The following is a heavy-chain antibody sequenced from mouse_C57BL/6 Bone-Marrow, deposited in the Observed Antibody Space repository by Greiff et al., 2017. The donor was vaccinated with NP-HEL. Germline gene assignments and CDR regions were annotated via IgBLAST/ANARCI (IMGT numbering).Heavy chain of an antibody. Sequence: EVKLVESGGGLVKPGGSLKLSCAASGFTFSDYGMHWVRQAPEKGLEWVAYISSGSSTIYYADTVKGRFTISRDNAKNTLFLQMTSLRSEDTAMYYCARLDSLLRGGVYYFDYWGQGTTLTVSS. CDR2: ISSGSSTI. V-gene: IGHV5-17*01. J-gene: IGHJ2*01. CDR3: ARLDSLLRGGVYYFDY. D-gene: IGHD1-2*01. CDR1: GFTFSDYG.